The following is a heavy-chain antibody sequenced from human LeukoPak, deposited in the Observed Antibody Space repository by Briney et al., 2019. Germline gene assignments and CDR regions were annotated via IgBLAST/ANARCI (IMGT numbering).Heavy chain of an antibody. J-gene: IGHJ4*02. CDR2: IYYSGST. D-gene: IGHD6-19*01. CDR1: GGSISSYY. V-gene: IGHV4-59*01. CDR3: ARGQQWLVAIDY. Sequence: SETLSLTCTVSGGSISSYYWIWIRQPPGKGLEGLGYIYYSGSTNYNPSLDSRVTIPLDTSKNQFSLKLSSVTAADTAVYYCARGQQWLVAIDYWGQGTLVTVSS.